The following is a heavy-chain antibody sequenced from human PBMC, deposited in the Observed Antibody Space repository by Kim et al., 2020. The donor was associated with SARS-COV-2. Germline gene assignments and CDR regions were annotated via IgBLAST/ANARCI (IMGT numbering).Heavy chain of an antibody. Sequence: SETLSLTCTVSGGSISSSSYYWGWIRQPPGKGLEWIGSIYYSGSTYYNPSLKSRVTISVDTSKNQFSLKLSSVTAADTAVYYCARHEPGDNYYYDSSGLVRPGGHDAFDIWGQGTMVTVSS. CDR2: IYYSGST. D-gene: IGHD3-22*01. CDR3: ARHEPGDNYYYDSSGLVRPGGHDAFDI. CDR1: GGSISSSSYY. J-gene: IGHJ3*02. V-gene: IGHV4-39*01.